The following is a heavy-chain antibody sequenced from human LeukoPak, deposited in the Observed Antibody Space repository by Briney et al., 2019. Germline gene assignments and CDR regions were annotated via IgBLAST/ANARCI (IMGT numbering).Heavy chain of an antibody. J-gene: IGHJ4*02. D-gene: IGHD3-16*01. V-gene: IGHV4-34*01. CDR3: ARVPPGGAAPYYFDY. Sequence: PSETLSLTCAVYGGSFSGYYWSWIRQPPGNGLEWIGEINHSGSTNYNPSLKSRVTISVDTSKNQFSLKLSSVTAADTAVYYCARVPPGGAAPYYFDYWGQGTLVTVSS. CDR1: GGSFSGYY. CDR2: INHSGST.